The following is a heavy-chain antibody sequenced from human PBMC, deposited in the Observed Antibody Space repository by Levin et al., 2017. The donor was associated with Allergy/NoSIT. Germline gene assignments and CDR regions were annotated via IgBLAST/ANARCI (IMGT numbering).Heavy chain of an antibody. V-gene: IGHV3-11*03. J-gene: IGHJ4*02. CDR1: GFIFSDYY. CDR2: ISSSSTSYT. CDR3: ARIIDGLARAIDY. D-gene: IGHD2/OR15-2a*01. Sequence: GGSLRLSCAASGFIFSDYYMSWIRQAPGKGLEWVSYISSSSTSYTNYADSVKGRFTISRDNAKNSLYLQMNSLRAEGTAVYYCARIIDGLARAIDYWGQGTLVTVSS.